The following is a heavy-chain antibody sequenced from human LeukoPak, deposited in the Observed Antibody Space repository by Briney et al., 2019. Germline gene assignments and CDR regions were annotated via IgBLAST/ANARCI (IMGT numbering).Heavy chain of an antibody. CDR2: IYYSWST. D-gene: IGHD3-3*01. V-gene: IGHV4-31*03. J-gene: IGHJ4*02. CDR3: ARVGTIFAGFFDY. CDR1: GGSISSGGYY. Sequence: SETLSLTCTVSGGSISSGGYYWSWIRQHPGKGLEWIGYIYYSWSTYYNPSLKSRVTISVDTSKNQFSLKLSSVTPADTAVYYCARVGTIFAGFFDYWGQGTLVTVSP.